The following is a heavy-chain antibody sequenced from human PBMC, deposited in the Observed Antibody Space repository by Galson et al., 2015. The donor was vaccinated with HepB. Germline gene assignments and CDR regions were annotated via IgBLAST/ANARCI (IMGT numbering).Heavy chain of an antibody. CDR2: ISAYNGNT. V-gene: IGHV1-18*04. CDR3: ARDRVETTPYPDYYYHGMDV. D-gene: IGHD2-21*02. J-gene: IGHJ6*02. Sequence: SVKVSCKASGYTFTSYGISWVRQAPGQGLEWMGWISAYNGNTNYAQKLQGRVTMTTDTSTSTAYMELRSLRSDDTAVYYCARDRVETTPYPDYYYHGMDVWGQGTTVTVSS. CDR1: GYTFTSYG.